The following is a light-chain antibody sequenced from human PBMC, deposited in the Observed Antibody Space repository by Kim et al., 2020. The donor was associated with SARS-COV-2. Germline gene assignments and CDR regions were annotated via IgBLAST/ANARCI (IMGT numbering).Light chain of an antibody. J-gene: IGKJ1*01. V-gene: IGKV3-20*01. CDR2: GAS. Sequence: SPGDRATLSCRTSQSVSATYIAWDQQKRGQAPRLLIYGASSRAAGIPDRFSGSGSGTDFTLTISRLEPEDFAVYYCQQYGSSPRTFGQGTKVDIK. CDR1: QSVSATY. CDR3: QQYGSSPRT.